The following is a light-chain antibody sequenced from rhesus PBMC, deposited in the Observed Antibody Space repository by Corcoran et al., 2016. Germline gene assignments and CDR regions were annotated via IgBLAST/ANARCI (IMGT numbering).Light chain of an antibody. CDR1: QSVGST. J-gene: IGKJ4*01. CDR2: NAS. V-gene: IGKV3-42*02. Sequence: ETVMMQSPATLSLSPGERATLSCRASQSVGSTLAWYQPKPGQAPRLLLYNASSRATGIPDRFSGSGSGTEFTLTISSLEPEDVGVYYCQKYNDWPLTFGGGTKVEIK. CDR3: QKYNDWPLT.